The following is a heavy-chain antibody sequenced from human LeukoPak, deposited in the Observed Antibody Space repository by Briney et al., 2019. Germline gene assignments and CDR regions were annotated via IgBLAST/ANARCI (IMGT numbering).Heavy chain of an antibody. Sequence: GASVKVSCKASGGTFSSYAISWVRQAPGQGLEWMGWISAYNGNANYAQKLQGRVTMTTDTSTSTAYMELRSLRSDDTAVYYCARTTEYSSSFFDYWGQGTLVTVSS. J-gene: IGHJ4*02. V-gene: IGHV1-18*01. D-gene: IGHD6-6*01. CDR3: ARTTEYSSSFFDY. CDR2: ISAYNGNA. CDR1: GGTFSSYA.